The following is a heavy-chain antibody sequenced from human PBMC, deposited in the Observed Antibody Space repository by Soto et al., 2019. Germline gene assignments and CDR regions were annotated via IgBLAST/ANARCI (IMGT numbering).Heavy chain of an antibody. J-gene: IGHJ4*02. Sequence: PGETLMISCKGSGFTFTSCWIAWVLQMPGKGLEWMGIIYPGDSDSSYSPSFQGQVTISADTSINTAYLHWTSLKASDNAIYYCEKNEGYCSTTTCSRFDYWAEGTMVTDSS. D-gene: IGHD2-2*01. CDR3: EKNEGYCSTTTCSRFDY. CDR1: GFTFTSCW. V-gene: IGHV5-51*01. CDR2: IYPGDSDS.